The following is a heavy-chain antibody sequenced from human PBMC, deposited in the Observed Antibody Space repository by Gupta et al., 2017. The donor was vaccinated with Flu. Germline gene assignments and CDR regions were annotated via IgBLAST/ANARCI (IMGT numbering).Heavy chain of an antibody. CDR2: ISWNSGSI. Sequence: EVQLVESGGGLVQPGRSLRLSCAASGFTFDDYAMHWVRQAPGKGLEWVSGISWNSGSIGYADSVKGRFTISRDNAKNSLYLQMNSLRAEDTALYYCAKGHCSSTSCSIPLDYWGQGTLVTVSS. J-gene: IGHJ4*02. CDR1: GFTFDDYA. D-gene: IGHD2-2*01. V-gene: IGHV3-9*01. CDR3: AKGHCSSTSCSIPLDY.